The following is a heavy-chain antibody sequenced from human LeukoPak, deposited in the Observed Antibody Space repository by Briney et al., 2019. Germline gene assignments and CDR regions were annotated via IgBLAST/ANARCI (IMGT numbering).Heavy chain of an antibody. Sequence: PGGSLRLSCAASELTVSSNCMTWVRQAPGKGLEWVSFIYSDSGTYYADSVRGRFTISRDNSKNTLYLQMNSLRAEDTAVYYCARRAGIYSHPYDYWGQGTLVTVSS. D-gene: IGHD1-14*01. V-gene: IGHV3-53*01. CDR1: ELTVSSNC. CDR2: IYSDSGT. J-gene: IGHJ4*02. CDR3: ARRAGIYSHPYDY.